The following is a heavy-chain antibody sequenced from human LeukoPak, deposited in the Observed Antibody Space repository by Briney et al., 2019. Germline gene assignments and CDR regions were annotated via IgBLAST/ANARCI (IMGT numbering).Heavy chain of an antibody. CDR2: ISGSGRST. D-gene: IGHD4-17*01. J-gene: IGHJ4*02. V-gene: IGHV3-23*01. CDR1: GFTFSDYA. Sequence: GGSLRLACAASGFTFSDYAMSWVRQAPGKGLVWVSGISGSGRSTYYADSVKGRFTISRDNSKDTLYLQMDSLRAEDMAVYYCAKGPYGDPYYYFDYWGQGTLVTVSS. CDR3: AKGPYGDPYYYFDY.